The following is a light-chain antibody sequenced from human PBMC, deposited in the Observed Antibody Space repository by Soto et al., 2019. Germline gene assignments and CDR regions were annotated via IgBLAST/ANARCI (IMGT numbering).Light chain of an antibody. V-gene: IGKV1-33*01. Sequence: DIQMTQSPSSLSASVGDRVTITCQASQDISTYLNWYQQKPGKAPKLLIYDASNLETGVPSRFSGSGSGTDFSFTISSLQPEDFATYYCQQYDHGPSLTFGGGTKVEMK. CDR3: QQYDHGPSLT. CDR2: DAS. J-gene: IGKJ4*01. CDR1: QDISTY.